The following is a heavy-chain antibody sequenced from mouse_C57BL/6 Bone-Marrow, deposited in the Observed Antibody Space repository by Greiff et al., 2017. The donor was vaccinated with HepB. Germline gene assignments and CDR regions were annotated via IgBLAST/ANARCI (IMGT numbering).Heavy chain of an antibody. Sequence: QVHVKQSGPELVKPGASVKISCKASGYAFSSSWMNWVKQRPGKGLEWIGRIYPGDGDTNYNGKFKGKATLTADKSSSTAYMQLSSLTSEDSAVYFCASRVYGNYRAWFAYWGQGTLVTVSA. CDR2: IYPGDGDT. CDR1: GYAFSSSW. D-gene: IGHD2-1*01. CDR3: ASRVYGNYRAWFAY. J-gene: IGHJ3*01. V-gene: IGHV1-82*01.